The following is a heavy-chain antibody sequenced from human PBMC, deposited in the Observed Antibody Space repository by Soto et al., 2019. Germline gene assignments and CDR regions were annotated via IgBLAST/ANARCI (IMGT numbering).Heavy chain of an antibody. CDR1: GITISNYP. J-gene: IGHJ4*02. D-gene: IGHD3-22*01. Sequence: EVQLLESGGGSVQPGGSLRLSCAASGITISNYPMSWVRQAPGKGLEWVSGISGSGDRTYYADPAKGRFSISKDISKNSLSLQLASLGVEDTAVYFCVKDDGGYPSTAPHWGQGTLVTVSS. CDR2: ISGSGDRT. CDR3: VKDDGGYPSTAPH. V-gene: IGHV3-23*01.